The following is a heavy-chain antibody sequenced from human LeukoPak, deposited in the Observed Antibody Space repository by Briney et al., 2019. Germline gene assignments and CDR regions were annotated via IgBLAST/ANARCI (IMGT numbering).Heavy chain of an antibody. D-gene: IGHD3-10*01. CDR1: GGSINSGGY. CDR3: ARDSGISGRTDY. J-gene: IGHJ4*02. V-gene: IGHV4-31*03. Sequence: SQTLSLTCTVSGGSINSGGYWSWNRQHPGKGLEWIGYIYYSGTTYFNPSLKGRVTMSVDTSKNQFSLKLSSVTAADTAVYYCARDSGISGRTDYWGQGTLVTVSS. CDR2: IYYSGTT.